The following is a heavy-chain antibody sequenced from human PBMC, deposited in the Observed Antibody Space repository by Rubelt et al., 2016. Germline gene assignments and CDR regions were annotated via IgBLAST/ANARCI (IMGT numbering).Heavy chain of an antibody. CDR3: VSQWLVPGDYYYHGMDV. CDR1: GGSISGYY. J-gene: IGHJ6*02. CDR2: IHYTGST. Sequence: QVRLQESGPGLVKPSETLSLTCTVSGGSISGYYWSWVRQPPEKGLEWIGFIHYTGSTSYNPSLKSRVTISVDTSENQFSLKLNAVTASDTAIYYCVSQWLVPGDYYYHGMDVWGQGTTVTVSS. D-gene: IGHD6-19*01. V-gene: IGHV4-59*12.